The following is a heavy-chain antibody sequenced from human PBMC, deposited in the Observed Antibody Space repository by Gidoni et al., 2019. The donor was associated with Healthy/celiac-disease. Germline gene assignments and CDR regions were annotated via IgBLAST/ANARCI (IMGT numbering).Heavy chain of an antibody. V-gene: IGHV3-21*01. CDR2: ISSSSSYI. CDR3: ARVPYSSGWTGWFDP. Sequence: EVQLVESGGGLVKPGGSLRLSCAASGFTFSSYSMNWVRQAPGKGLEWVSSISSSSSYIYYADSVKGRFTISRDNAKNSLYLQMNSLRAEDTAVYYCARVPYSSGWTGWFDPWGQGTLVTVSS. D-gene: IGHD6-19*01. J-gene: IGHJ5*02. CDR1: GFTFSSYS.